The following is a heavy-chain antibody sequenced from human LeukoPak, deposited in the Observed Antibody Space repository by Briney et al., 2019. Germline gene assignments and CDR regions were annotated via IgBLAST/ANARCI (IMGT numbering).Heavy chain of an antibody. CDR3: ARGRITMVRGVIMIYYFDY. Sequence: SETLSLTCAVYGGSFSGYYWSWIRQPPGKGLEWIGEINHSGSTNYNPSLKSRVTISVDTSKNQFSLKLSSVTAADTAVYYCARGRITMVRGVIMIYYFDYWGQGTLVTVSS. J-gene: IGHJ4*02. CDR1: GGSFSGYY. D-gene: IGHD3-10*01. V-gene: IGHV4-34*01. CDR2: INHSGST.